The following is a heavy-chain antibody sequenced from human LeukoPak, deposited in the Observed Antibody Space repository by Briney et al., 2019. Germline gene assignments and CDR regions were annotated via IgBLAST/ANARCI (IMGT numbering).Heavy chain of an antibody. CDR1: GGSISSSNYY. Sequence: SETLSLTCTVSGGSISSSNYYWGWIRQPPGKGLEWIGNIYYSGSTYYNPSLKSRVTISVDTSKNQFSLKLSSVTAADTAVYYCARVYNWFDPWGLGTLVTVSS. V-gene: IGHV4-39*01. J-gene: IGHJ5*02. CDR2: IYYSGST. CDR3: ARVYNWFDP.